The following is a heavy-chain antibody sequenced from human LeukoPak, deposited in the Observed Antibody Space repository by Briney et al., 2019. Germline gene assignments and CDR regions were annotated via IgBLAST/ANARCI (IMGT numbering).Heavy chain of an antibody. D-gene: IGHD3-22*01. CDR1: GGSISTYY. CDR3: ARDTYYYDSSGWEDVFDI. V-gene: IGHV4-59*12. J-gene: IGHJ3*02. CDR2: IYYSGSI. Sequence: SETLSLPRTVSGGSISTYYWSWLRQPPGKGLEWIGHIYYSGSINYNPSLKSRVIISVDTSKNQFSLKLSSVTAADTAVYYCARDTYYYDSSGWEDVFDIWSQGTMVTVSS.